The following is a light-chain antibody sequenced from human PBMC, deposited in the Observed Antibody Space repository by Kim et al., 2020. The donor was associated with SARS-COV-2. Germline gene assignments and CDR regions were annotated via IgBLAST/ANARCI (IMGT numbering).Light chain of an antibody. CDR1: QSVSSSY. CDR2: GAS. CDR3: QQYSSSPPKYT. Sequence: EIVLTQSPGTLSLSPGERATLSCRASQSVSSSYLAWYQQKPGQAPRLLIYGASSRATGIPDRFSGSGSGTDFTLTISRLEPEDFAVYYCQQYSSSPPKYTFGQGTKLEI. V-gene: IGKV3-20*01. J-gene: IGKJ2*01.